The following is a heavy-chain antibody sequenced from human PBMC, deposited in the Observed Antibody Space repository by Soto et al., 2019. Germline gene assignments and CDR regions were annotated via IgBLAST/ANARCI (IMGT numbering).Heavy chain of an antibody. CDR2: INAGNGNT. J-gene: IGHJ2*01. V-gene: IGHV1-3*01. D-gene: IGHD7-27*01. CDR1: GYTFTSYA. CDR3: AGVVTGDGYFDL. Sequence: ASVKVSCKASGYTFTSYAMHWVRQAPGQRLEWMGWINAGNGNTKYSQKFQGRVTITRDASASTAYMELSSLRSEDTAVYYCAGVVTGDGYFDLWGRGTLVTVSS.